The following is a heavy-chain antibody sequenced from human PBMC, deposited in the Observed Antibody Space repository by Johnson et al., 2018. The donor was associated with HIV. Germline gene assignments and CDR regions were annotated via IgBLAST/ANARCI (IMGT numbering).Heavy chain of an antibody. CDR2: ISYDGSNK. CDR1: GFTFSSYG. J-gene: IGHJ3*02. D-gene: IGHD6-13*01. V-gene: IGHV3-30*03. Sequence: VQLVESGGGLVQPGGSLRLSCAASGFTFSSYGMHWVRQAPGKGLEWVAVISYDGSNKYYADSVKGRFTISRDNSKNTLYLQMNSLRAEDTAVYYCASEIYRPRPSSSWYVGAFDIWGQGTMVTVSS. CDR3: ASEIYRPRPSSSWYVGAFDI.